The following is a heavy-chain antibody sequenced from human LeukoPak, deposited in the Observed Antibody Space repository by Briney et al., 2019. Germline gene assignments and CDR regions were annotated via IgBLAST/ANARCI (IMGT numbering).Heavy chain of an antibody. CDR3: ASIAKIVVVPAAISYWYFDL. CDR1: GLTVSRNY. Sequence: GGSLRLSCAASGLTVSRNYMSWVRQAPGKGLESVSVIYSGGSTYYAESVKGRFTISRDNAKNSLYLQMNSLRAEDTAVYYCASIAKIVVVPAAISYWYFDLWGRGTLVTVSS. J-gene: IGHJ2*01. D-gene: IGHD2-2*02. CDR2: IYSGGST. V-gene: IGHV3-53*01.